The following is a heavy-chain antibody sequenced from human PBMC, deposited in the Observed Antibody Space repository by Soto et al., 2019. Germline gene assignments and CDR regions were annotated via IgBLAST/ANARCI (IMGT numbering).Heavy chain of an antibody. Sequence: QVQLQQWGAGLLKPSETLSLTCAVYGGSFSGYYWSWIRQPPGKGLEWFGEINHSGSTNYNPSLKSRVTISVDTSKNQFSLKLSSVTAADTAVYYCARGITMIVVGSYYYGMDVWGQGTTVTVSS. V-gene: IGHV4-34*01. CDR1: GGSFSGYY. D-gene: IGHD3-22*01. CDR2: INHSGST. CDR3: ARGITMIVVGSYYYGMDV. J-gene: IGHJ6*02.